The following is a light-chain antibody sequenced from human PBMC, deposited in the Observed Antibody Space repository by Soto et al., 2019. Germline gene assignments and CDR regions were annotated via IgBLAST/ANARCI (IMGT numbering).Light chain of an antibody. CDR1: QSVSNNY. J-gene: IGKJ1*01. V-gene: IGKV3-20*01. CDR3: HQARMSGT. Sequence: EIEVSKKPWKQRLSPGERATLSCRASQSVSNNYLAWYQQKPGQAPRLLIYGASNRATGIPDRFSGSGSGTDFTLSSISMPPEHFALYNSHQARMSGTIGRGTKVDIK. CDR2: GAS.